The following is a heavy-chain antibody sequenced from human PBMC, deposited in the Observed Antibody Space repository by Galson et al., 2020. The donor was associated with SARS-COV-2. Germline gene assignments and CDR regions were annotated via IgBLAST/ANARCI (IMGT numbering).Heavy chain of an antibody. CDR1: GSTFTDYY. V-gene: IGHV1-2*02. J-gene: IGHJ6*02. CDR3: ARLRYYDVLTGYIVYV. CDR2: INPKSGGT. Sequence: ASVKVSCKASGSTFTDYYIHWVRQAPGQGLGWMGWINPKSGGTNYAQKFEGRVTMTRDTSITTAYMELSRLRADDTAVYYCARLRYYDVLTGYIVYVWGQGTMVTVSS. D-gene: IGHD3-9*01.